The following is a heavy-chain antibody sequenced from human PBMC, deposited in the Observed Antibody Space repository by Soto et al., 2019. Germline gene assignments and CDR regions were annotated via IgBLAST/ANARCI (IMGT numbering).Heavy chain of an antibody. CDR3: ARTWHKNCEIPGNFDS. V-gene: IGHV4-61*01. CDR2: IYSSGST. D-gene: IGHD1-1*01. J-gene: IGHJ4*02. Sequence: PSETLSLTCTVSGASVSRGNYYWIWIRQSPGKGLEWIGFIYSSGSTNYSPSLKSRVTMSLDTSKNQFSLRLTSVTAADTAMYYCARTWHKNCEIPGNFDSWGQGTLGTVSS. CDR1: GASVSRGNYY.